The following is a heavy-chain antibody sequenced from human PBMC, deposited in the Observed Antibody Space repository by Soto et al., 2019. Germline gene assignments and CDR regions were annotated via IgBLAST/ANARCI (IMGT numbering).Heavy chain of an antibody. CDR2: MNPNSGNT. CDR3: ARSNGDYDRLDY. J-gene: IGHJ4*02. CDR1: GYTFTSYD. Sequence: QVQLVQSGAEVKKPGASVKVSCKASGYTFTSYDINWVRQATGQGLEWMGWMNPNSGNTDYAQKSLCRGTMTRDSAIRTASMEMSGMTSQDTAVYYCARSNGDYDRLDYWGLRTLVPVST. D-gene: IGHD4-17*01. V-gene: IGHV1-8*01.